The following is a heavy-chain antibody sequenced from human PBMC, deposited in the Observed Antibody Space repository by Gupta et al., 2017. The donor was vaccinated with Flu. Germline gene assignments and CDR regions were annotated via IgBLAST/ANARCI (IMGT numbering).Heavy chain of an antibody. CDR3: ARTPRVGAFEY. V-gene: IGHV1-46*01. CDR2: INPNGGNK. J-gene: IGHJ4*02. Sequence: WVRRAPGKGFEWIGKINPNGGNKWYEQRFQGRVTMTRDTSTNIIYMELSSLRSEDTALYYCARTPRVGAFEYWGQGTLVTVSS. D-gene: IGHD1-26*01.